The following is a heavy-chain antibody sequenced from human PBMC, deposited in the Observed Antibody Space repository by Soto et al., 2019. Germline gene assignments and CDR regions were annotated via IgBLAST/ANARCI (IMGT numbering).Heavy chain of an antibody. J-gene: IGHJ4*02. V-gene: IGHV1-69*06. CDR2: IIPIFGTA. CDR1: GGTFSSYA. Sequence: GASVKVSCKASGGTFSSYAISWVRQAPGQGLEWMGGIIPIFGTANYAQKFQGRVTITADKSTSTAYMELSSLRSEDTAVYYCANWNDGRNYFDYWGKGSLGTVPS. D-gene: IGHD1-1*01. CDR3: ANWNDGRNYFDY.